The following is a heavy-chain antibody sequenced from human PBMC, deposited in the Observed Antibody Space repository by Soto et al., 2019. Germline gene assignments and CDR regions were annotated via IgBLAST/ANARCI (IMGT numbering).Heavy chain of an antibody. V-gene: IGHV3-7*01. CDR2: IKQDGSEK. CDR1: GFTFSSYW. CDR3: ARVTYDCWSGPSDY. J-gene: IGHJ4*02. Sequence: GCSLRLSCAASGFTFSSYWMSWVRQAPGKGLEWVAYIKQDGSEKYYVDSVKGRFTISRDNAKNSLYLQMNSLRAEDTAVYYCARVTYDCWSGPSDYWGQGTLATVSS. D-gene: IGHD3-3*01.